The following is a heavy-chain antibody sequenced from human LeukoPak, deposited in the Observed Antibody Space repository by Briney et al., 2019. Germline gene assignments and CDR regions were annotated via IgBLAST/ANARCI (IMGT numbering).Heavy chain of an antibody. CDR1: GGTLSTYS. J-gene: IGHJ6*02. D-gene: IGHD4-23*01. CDR3: ARGLSRWSTPTSSYYYRMDV. V-gene: IGHV1-69*13. CDR2: SIPIFNTI. Sequence: SVKVSCKASGGTLSTYSISWVRQASGQGVEWMGGSIPIFNTINYAQRFQGRVTLTADESTNTAYMELSSLRSEDTAVYYCARGLSRWSTPTSSYYYRMDVWGQGTTVAVSS.